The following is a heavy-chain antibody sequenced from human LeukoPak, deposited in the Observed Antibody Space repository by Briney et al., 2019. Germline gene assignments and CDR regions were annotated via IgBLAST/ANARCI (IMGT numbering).Heavy chain of an antibody. CDR2: THYRGDI. J-gene: IGHJ4*02. Sequence: SETLSPTCSLSGASVSSDYWKWIRQSPGRGLEWIGYTHYRGDINYNPSLKGRLTMSVDASSNHVSLKLRAVTAADAPVYYWGRNRDSENNHGGQETLVTVA. V-gene: IGHV4-59*02. CDR1: GASVSSDY. D-gene: IGHD1-14*01. CDR3: GRNRDSENNH.